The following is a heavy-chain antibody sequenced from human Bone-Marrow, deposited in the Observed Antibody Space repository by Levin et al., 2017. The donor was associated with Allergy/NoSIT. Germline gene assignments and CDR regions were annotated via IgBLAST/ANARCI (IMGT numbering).Heavy chain of an antibody. CDR1: GFIFGDYY. J-gene: IGHJ4*02. CDR2: IDSYGSTI. V-gene: IGHV3-11*01. Sequence: GESLKISCVGTGFIFGDYYMSWIRQAPGKGLEWVSYIDSYGSTIYYADSLKGRFTVSRDNAKNSLYLQMNSLRGDDTDVYFCARARRAYSSSDYWGQGTLVTVSS. CDR3: ARARRAYSSSDY. D-gene: IGHD3-22*01.